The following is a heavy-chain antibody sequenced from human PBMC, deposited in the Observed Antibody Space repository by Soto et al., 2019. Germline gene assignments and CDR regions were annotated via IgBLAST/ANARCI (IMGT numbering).Heavy chain of an antibody. CDR2: MNPNSGNT. CDR3: ARLYSSSSGDAGDI. CDR1: GYTFTRYD. J-gene: IGHJ3*02. Sequence: ASVKASCKASGYTFTRYDINWVRQATGQGLEWMGWMNPNSGNTGYAQKFQGRVTMTRNTSISTAYMELSSLRSEDTAVYYCARLYSSSSGDAGDIWGQGTMVTVAS. V-gene: IGHV1-8*01. D-gene: IGHD6-6*01.